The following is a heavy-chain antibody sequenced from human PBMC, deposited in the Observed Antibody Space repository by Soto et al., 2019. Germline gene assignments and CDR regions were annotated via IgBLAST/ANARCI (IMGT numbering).Heavy chain of an antibody. D-gene: IGHD6-19*01. CDR1: GFTFSSYA. J-gene: IGHJ6*02. Sequence: EVQLLESGGGLVQPGGSLRLSCAASGFTFSSYAMSWVRQAPGKGLEWVSAISGSGGSTYYADSVKGRFTISRDNSKNTLYLQMNRLRAEDTAVYYCAKGGGSGWYNYYYGMDVWGPGTTVTVSS. CDR2: ISGSGGST. CDR3: AKGGGSGWYNYYYGMDV. V-gene: IGHV3-23*01.